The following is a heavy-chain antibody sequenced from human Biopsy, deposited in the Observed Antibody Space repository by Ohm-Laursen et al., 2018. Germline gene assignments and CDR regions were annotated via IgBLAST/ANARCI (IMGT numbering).Heavy chain of an antibody. V-gene: IGHV1-69*04. Sequence: SVKVSCKASGGSFSTYAVSWVRQAPGHGLEWTGKIIPMLDVANYAQKFQGRVAITADKLTRTAYMELASLRSEDTAVYYCAIYGGAEPEGDWGQGTLVTVSS. CDR2: IIPMLDVA. J-gene: IGHJ4*02. D-gene: IGHD3-16*01. CDR1: GGSFSTYA. CDR3: AIYGGAEPEGD.